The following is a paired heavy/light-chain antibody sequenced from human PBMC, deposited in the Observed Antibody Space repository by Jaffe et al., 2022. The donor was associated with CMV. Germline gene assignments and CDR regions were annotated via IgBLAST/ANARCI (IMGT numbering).Light chain of an antibody. CDR3: QQYNNWPRT. Sequence: EIVMTQSPATLSVSPGERATLSCRASQSVSSNLAWYQQRPGQAPRFLIYGASTRATGIPARFSGSGSGTEFTLTISSLQSEDFAVYYCQQYNNWPRTFGQGTKVEIK. CDR2: GAS. J-gene: IGKJ1*01. V-gene: IGKV3-15*01. CDR1: QSVSSN.
Heavy chain of an antibody. D-gene: IGHD7-27*01. J-gene: IGHJ4*02. CDR1: GFPFDSYA. CDR2: ISNSGDIT. V-gene: IGHV3-23*04. Sequence: EVQLVESGGGLVQPGGSLRLSCVASGFPFDSYAMTWVRQAPGKGLEWVSGISNSGDITYYADSVKGRFTISRDNSKNTLYLQLNSLRAEDTAGYYCAKNWGGFDYWGQGTLVTVSS. CDR3: AKNWGGFDY.